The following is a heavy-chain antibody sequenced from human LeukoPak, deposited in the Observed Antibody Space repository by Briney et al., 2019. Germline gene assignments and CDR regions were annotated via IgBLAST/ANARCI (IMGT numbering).Heavy chain of an antibody. CDR3: ANYSASAGGGSFYY. CDR1: GFTFSSYA. CDR2: ISGSGGST. Sequence: GGSLRLSCAASGFTFSSYAMSWVRQAPGKGLEWVSAISGSGGSTYYADSVKGRFTISRDNSKNTLYLQMNSLRAEDTAVYYCANYSASAGGGSFYYCGQGALVTVSS. J-gene: IGHJ4*02. D-gene: IGHD2-8*02. V-gene: IGHV3-23*01.